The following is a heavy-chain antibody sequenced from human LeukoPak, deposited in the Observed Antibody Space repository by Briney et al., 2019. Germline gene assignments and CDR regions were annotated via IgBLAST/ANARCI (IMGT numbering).Heavy chain of an antibody. CDR3: ARGSGLGDGYNLRYYFDY. CDR2: IIPIFGTA. Sequence: ASVKVSCKASGGTFSSYAISWVRQAPGQGLEWMGGIIPIFGTANYAQKFQGRVTITTDESTSTAYMELSSLRSEDTAVYYCARGSGLGDGYNLRYYFDYWGQGTLVTVSS. V-gene: IGHV1-69*05. J-gene: IGHJ4*02. D-gene: IGHD5-24*01. CDR1: GGTFSSYA.